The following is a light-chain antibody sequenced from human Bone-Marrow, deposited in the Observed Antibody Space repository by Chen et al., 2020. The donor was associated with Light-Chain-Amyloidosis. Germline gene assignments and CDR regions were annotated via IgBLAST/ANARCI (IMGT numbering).Light chain of an antibody. Sequence: SSELTQDPAVSVALGQTARITCSGDDLPTKYAYWYQQKPGQAPVLVIHRDTERPSGISERFAGYSSGTTATLTISGVQAEEEADYHCQSADSSGTYEVIFGGGTKLTVL. CDR3: QSADSSGTYEVI. CDR1: DLPTKY. J-gene: IGLJ2*01. V-gene: IGLV3-25*02. CDR2: RDT.